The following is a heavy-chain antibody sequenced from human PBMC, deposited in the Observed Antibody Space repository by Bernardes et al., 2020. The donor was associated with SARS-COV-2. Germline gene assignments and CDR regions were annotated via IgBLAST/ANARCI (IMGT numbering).Heavy chain of an antibody. CDR1: GFDFRDSW. CDR2: IKRDGSET. J-gene: IGHJ6*02. Sequence: VGSLCLSCVGSGFDFRDSWMTWVRQAPGKGLEWVANIKRDGSETYYVDSVKGRFTISRDNAKNLVFLQMNSLRAEDTAVFYCVRSAGMDVWGQGTMVTVSS. V-gene: IGHV3-7*03. CDR3: VRSAGMDV.